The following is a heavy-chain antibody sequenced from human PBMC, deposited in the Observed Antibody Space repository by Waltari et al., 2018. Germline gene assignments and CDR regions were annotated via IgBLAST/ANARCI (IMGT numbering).Heavy chain of an antibody. Sequence: SGSGGSTYYADSVKGRFTISRDNSKNTLYLQMNSLRAEDTAVYYCAKENSLTIFGVVRGPGVGYGMDVWGQGTTVTVSS. CDR3: AKENSLTIFGVVRGPGVGYGMDV. J-gene: IGHJ6*02. CDR2: SGSGGST. D-gene: IGHD3-3*01. V-gene: IGHV3-23*01.